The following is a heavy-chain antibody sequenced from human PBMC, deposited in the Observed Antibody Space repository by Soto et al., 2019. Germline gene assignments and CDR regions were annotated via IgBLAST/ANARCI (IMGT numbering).Heavy chain of an antibody. D-gene: IGHD3-10*01. CDR2: IYPGDSDA. J-gene: IGHJ6*02. Sequence: GESLKISCKGSGYSFTTYWIAWVRQMPGRGLEWMGIIYPGDSDARYSPSFQGQVTISADKSISTAYLQWSSLKASDTAMYYCATPGFATGYYYYGMDVWGQGTTVTVSS. CDR1: GYSFTTYW. CDR3: ATPGFATGYYYYGMDV. V-gene: IGHV5-51*01.